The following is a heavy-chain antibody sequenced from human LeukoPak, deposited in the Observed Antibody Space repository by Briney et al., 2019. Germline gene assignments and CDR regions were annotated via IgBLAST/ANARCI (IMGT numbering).Heavy chain of an antibody. D-gene: IGHD5-12*01. CDR1: GYTFTSYY. CDR3: ARGSGYDSRGLDY. CDR2: INPIDGGT. J-gene: IGHJ4*02. V-gene: IGHV1-46*01. Sequence: ASVTVSCTASGYTFTSYYLHWVRQAPGQGLEWMGIINPIDGGTNYAQNFQGRVTMTRDTSTSTVYMELSSLRSEDTAVYYCARGSGYDSRGLDYWGQGTLVTVSS.